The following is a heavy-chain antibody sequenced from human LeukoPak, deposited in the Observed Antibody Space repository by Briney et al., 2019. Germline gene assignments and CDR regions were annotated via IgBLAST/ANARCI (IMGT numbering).Heavy chain of an antibody. J-gene: IGHJ3*02. Sequence: SETLSLTCAVYGGSFSANYWSWIRQPPGKGLEWIGEINHSGSTNYNPSLKSRLTISVDTSKNQFSLKLSSVTAADTAVYYCARGRYTVIVRGLSAFDIWGQGTMVTVSS. CDR2: INHSGST. CDR3: ARGRYTVIVRGLSAFDI. D-gene: IGHD5-18*01. CDR1: GGSFSANY. V-gene: IGHV4-34*01.